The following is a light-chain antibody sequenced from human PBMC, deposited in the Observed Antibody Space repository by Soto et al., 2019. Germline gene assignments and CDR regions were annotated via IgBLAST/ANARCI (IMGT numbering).Light chain of an antibody. CDR1: QSISTW. CDR3: QHYNSYSEA. CDR2: VPS. J-gene: IGKJ1*01. V-gene: IGKV1-5*01. Sequence: GDRVTITCRASQSISTWLAWYQQKPGKAPKLLSYVPSALHSGVPSRFSGRGSGTEFTLTISSLQPDDFATYYCQHYNSYSEAFGQGTKG.